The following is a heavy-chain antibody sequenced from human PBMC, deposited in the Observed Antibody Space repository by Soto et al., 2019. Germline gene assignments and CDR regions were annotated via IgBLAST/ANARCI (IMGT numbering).Heavy chain of an antibody. D-gene: IGHD2-2*01. CDR3: AKDGIVVVPAARHYGMDV. CDR2: ISGSGGST. Sequence: EVQLLESGGGLVQPGGSLRLSCAASGFTFSSYAMSWVRQAPGKGLEWVSAISGSGGSTYYADSVKGRFTISRDNSKNTLYLQMNSLRAEDTAVYYCAKDGIVVVPAARHYGMDVWGQGTTVTVS. V-gene: IGHV3-23*01. J-gene: IGHJ6*02. CDR1: GFTFSSYA.